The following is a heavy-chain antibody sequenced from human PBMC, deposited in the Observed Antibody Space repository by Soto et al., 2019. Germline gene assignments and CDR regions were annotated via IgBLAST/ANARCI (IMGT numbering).Heavy chain of an antibody. J-gene: IGHJ6*02. CDR3: ATGGTNGSGSYYVNYYYYGMDV. CDR2: IYYSGST. CDR1: GGSISSGDYY. D-gene: IGHD3-10*01. V-gene: IGHV4-30-4*01. Sequence: SLTCTVSGGSISSGDYYWSWIRQPPGKGLEWIGYIYYSGSTYYNPSLKSRVTISVDTSKNQFSLKLSSVTAADTAVYYCATGGTNGSGSYYVNYYYYGMDVWGQGTTVTVYS.